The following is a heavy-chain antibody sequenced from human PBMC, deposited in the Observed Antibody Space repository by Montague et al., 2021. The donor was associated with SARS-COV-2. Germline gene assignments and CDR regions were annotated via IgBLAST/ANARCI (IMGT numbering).Heavy chain of an antibody. CDR3: ARVDSSGPGEY. Sequence: SETLSFTCTVSGGSLNNYFWSWIRQPPGKGLEWVGYISDSGSTKYNPSLQSRVTISVDTARNQFSLKLLSVTAADTAFYYCARVDSSGPGEYWGQGILVSVSS. D-gene: IGHD3-22*01. V-gene: IGHV4-59*08. CDR2: ISDSGST. CDR1: GGSLNNYF. J-gene: IGHJ4*02.